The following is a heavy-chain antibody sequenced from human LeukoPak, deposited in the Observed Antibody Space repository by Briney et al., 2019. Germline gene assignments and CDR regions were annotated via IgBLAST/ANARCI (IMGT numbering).Heavy chain of an antibody. CDR1: GFTFSSYW. CDR2: IKQDESET. CDR3: ARETGYSSGWYNY. Sequence: GGSLRLSCAASGFTFSSYWMSWVRQAPGKGLEWVANIKQDESETYYVDSVKGRFTISRDNAKNSLYLQMNSLRAEDTAVYYCARETGYSSGWYNYWGQGTLVTVSS. J-gene: IGHJ4*02. D-gene: IGHD6-19*01. V-gene: IGHV3-7*03.